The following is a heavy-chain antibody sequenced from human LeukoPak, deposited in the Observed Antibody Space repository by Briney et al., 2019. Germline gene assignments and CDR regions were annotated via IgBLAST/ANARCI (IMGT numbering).Heavy chain of an antibody. CDR1: GYSFTSYW. V-gene: IGHV5-51*01. Sequence: GESLKISCKGSGYSFTSYWIGWVRQMPGKGLEWMGIIYPGDSDTRYSPSFQGQVTISADKSITTAYLQWSSLKASDTAMYYCARQLPGVSSAFDIWGXXXMXXTVSS. CDR2: IYPGDSDT. D-gene: IGHD5/OR15-5a*01. J-gene: IGHJ3*02. CDR3: ARQLPGVSSAFDI.